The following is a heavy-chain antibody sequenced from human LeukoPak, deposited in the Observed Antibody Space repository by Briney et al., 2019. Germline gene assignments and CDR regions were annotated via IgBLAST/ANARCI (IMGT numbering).Heavy chain of an antibody. V-gene: IGHV4-39*01. CDR2: IFYSGST. J-gene: IGHJ6*03. Sequence: SETLSLTCTVSGGYISSSNYYWVWIRQPPGKGLEWVASIFYSGSTYFNPSLRSRVTILVDTSKNQFSLKLSSVTAADTAVYYCARRGISQGYYMDVWGKGTTVTISS. D-gene: IGHD6-13*01. CDR1: GGYISSSNYY. CDR3: ARRGISQGYYMDV.